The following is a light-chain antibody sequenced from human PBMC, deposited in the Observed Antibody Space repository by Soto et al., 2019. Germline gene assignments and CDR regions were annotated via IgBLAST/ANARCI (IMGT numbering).Light chain of an antibody. J-gene: IGLJ1*01. Sequence: QSVLTQPASVSGSPGQSITISCTGTSSDVGSYNLVSWYQQYPGKAPKLLIYEGSKRPSGVSDRFSGSKSGNTASLTISGLKTEDEADYYCCSYATNTYVFGTGTKVTVL. CDR3: CSYATNTYV. V-gene: IGLV2-23*01. CDR2: EGS. CDR1: SSDVGSYNL.